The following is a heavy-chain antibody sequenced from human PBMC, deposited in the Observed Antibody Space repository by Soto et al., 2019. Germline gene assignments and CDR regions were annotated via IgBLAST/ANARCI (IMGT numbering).Heavy chain of an antibody. CDR2: IWYDGSNK. V-gene: IGHV3-33*01. D-gene: IGHD3-10*01. CDR1: GFTFSSYG. CDR3: ARDNEGFMVRHYGMDV. J-gene: IGHJ6*02. Sequence: GGSLRLSCAASGFTFSSYGMHWVRQAPGKGLEWVAVIWYDGSNKYYADSVKGRFTISRDNSKNTLYLQMNSLRAEDTAVYYCARDNEGFMVRHYGMDVWGQGTTVTVSS.